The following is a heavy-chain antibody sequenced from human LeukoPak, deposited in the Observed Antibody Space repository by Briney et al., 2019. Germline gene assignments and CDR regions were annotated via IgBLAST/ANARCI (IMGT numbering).Heavy chain of an antibody. CDR3: ATDLYSGSYPLDY. D-gene: IGHD1-26*01. CDR2: FDPEDRET. V-gene: IGHV1-24*01. CDR1: GYTLTELS. J-gene: IGHJ4*02. Sequence: ASVKVSCKVSGYTLTELSMHWVRQAPGKGLEWMGGFDPEDRETIYAQKFQGRVTMTEDTSTDTAYMELSSLRSEDTAVYYCATDLYSGSYPLDYWGQGTLVTVSS.